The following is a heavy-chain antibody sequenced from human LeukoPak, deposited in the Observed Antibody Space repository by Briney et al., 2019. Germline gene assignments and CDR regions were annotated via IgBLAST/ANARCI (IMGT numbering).Heavy chain of an antibody. CDR3: ARELWCGYPIFDY. D-gene: IGHD3-3*01. V-gene: IGHV4-59*01. Sequence: SETLSLPCTVSGGSISSYYWSWIRQPPGKGLEWIGYIYYSGSTNYNPSLKSRLTISLDTSKNQFSLKLSSVTAADSAMYYCARELWCGYPIFDYWGQGTLVTVSS. J-gene: IGHJ4*02. CDR2: IYYSGST. CDR1: GGSISSYY.